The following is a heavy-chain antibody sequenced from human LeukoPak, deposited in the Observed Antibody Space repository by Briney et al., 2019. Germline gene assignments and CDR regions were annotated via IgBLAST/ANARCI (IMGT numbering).Heavy chain of an antibody. CDR1: GFTFSSNY. V-gene: IGHV3-9*01. J-gene: IGHJ4*02. CDR2: ISWNSGSI. Sequence: GGSLRLSCAASGFTFSSNYMSWVRQAPGKGLEWVSGISWNSGSIGYADSVKGRFTISRDNAKNSLYLQMNSLRAEDTALYYCAKGQAAGTGSFDYWGQGTLVTVSS. D-gene: IGHD6-13*01. CDR3: AKGQAAGTGSFDY.